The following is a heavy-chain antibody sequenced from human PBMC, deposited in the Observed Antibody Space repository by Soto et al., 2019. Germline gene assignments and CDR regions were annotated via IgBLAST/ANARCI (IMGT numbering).Heavy chain of an antibody. D-gene: IGHD4-17*01. CDR3: ARHGFYGDYASNYFDP. Sequence: PGESLKISCQASGYNFATYWIAWVRQMPGKGLEYTGIIYPGNSDARYSPSFQGQVTFSADKSISTAYLHWSSLKASDTAMYYCARHGFYGDYASNYFDPWGQGTLVTVSS. CDR1: GYNFATYW. J-gene: IGHJ5*02. V-gene: IGHV5-51*01. CDR2: IYPGNSDA.